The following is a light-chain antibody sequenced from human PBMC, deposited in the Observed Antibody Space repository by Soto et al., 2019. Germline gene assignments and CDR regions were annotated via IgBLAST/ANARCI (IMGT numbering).Light chain of an antibody. CDR1: QTVERW. CDR3: QQYNSYWT. CDR2: DVS. V-gene: IGKV1-5*01. J-gene: IGKJ1*01. Sequence: IQMTQSPTTLSASLGDRVTTTCRASQTVERWLAWYQQKPGKAPNLLISDVSSLESGVPSRFSGSGSATEFTLTISGLQPDDFATYYCQQYNSYWTFGQGTKVDIK.